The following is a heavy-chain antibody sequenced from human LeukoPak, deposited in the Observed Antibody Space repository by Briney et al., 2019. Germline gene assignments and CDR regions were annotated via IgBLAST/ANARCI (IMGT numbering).Heavy chain of an antibody. CDR3: AREVRIVVPAALSYGPAYNWFDP. CDR1: GVSISSGDYY. Sequence: PSQTLSLTCTVSGVSISSGDYYWSWIRQPPGKGLEWIGHIYYSGTTYYNLSLKSRVTISVDTSKNQFSLKLTSVTAADTAVYYCAREVRIVVPAALSYGPAYNWFDPWGQGTLVTVSS. CDR2: IYYSGTT. D-gene: IGHD2-2*01. J-gene: IGHJ5*02. V-gene: IGHV4-30-4*01.